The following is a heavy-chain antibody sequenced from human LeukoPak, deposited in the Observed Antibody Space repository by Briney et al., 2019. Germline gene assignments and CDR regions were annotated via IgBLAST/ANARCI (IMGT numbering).Heavy chain of an antibody. V-gene: IGHV3-23*01. CDR1: GFTFSSYA. Sequence: GGSLRLSCAASGFTFSSYAITWVRQAPGKGLEWVSAISSSGGSTYYADSVKGRFTISRDNAKNSLYLQMNSLRAEDTAVYYCARGGLESSGFDYWGQGTLVTVSS. CDR2: ISSSGGST. D-gene: IGHD6-19*01. CDR3: ARGGLESSGFDY. J-gene: IGHJ4*02.